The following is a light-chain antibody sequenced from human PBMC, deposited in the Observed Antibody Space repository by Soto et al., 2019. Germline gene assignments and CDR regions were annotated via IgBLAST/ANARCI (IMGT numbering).Light chain of an antibody. V-gene: IGLV2-14*01. CDR1: SSDVGGYNY. J-gene: IGLJ2*01. Sequence: ALTQPASVSGSPGQSITISCTGTSSDVGGYNYVSWYQQHPGKAPKLMIYDVNNRPSGVSNRFSGSKSGNTASLTISGLQAEDEADYYCSSYTGSSTYVVFGGGTKVTVL. CDR2: DVN. CDR3: SSYTGSSTYVV.